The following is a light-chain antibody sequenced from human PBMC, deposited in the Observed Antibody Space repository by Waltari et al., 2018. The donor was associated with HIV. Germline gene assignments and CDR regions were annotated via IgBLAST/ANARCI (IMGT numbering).Light chain of an antibody. V-gene: IGLV2-14*01. CDR2: DVS. Sequence: QSALTQPASVSGSPGQSITISCTGTSSDVGGYNYVYWYQQHPGKAPKLMIYDVSNRPSGVSNRFSGSKSGNTASLTISGLQAEDEADYYCSSYTSSSTLDVFGGGTKMTVL. CDR1: SSDVGGYNY. CDR3: SSYTSSSTLDV. J-gene: IGLJ3*02.